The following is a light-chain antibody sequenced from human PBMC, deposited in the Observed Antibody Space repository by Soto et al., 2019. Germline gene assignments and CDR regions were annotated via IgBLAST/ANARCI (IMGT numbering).Light chain of an antibody. CDR1: QSVNIY. CDR2: GAS. V-gene: IGKV3D-15*01. J-gene: IGKJ4*01. CDR3: QQYDDWLRLT. Sequence: EIVMTQSPATLSVSPGERATLSCRASQSVNIYLAWYQQKPGQAPRLLIFGASSRATGIPARFSGSGSGTEFNLTISILQSEDFAVYFCQQYDDWLRLTFGGGTKVEIK.